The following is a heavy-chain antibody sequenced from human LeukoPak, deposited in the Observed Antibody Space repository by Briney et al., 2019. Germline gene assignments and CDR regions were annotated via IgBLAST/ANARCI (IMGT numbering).Heavy chain of an antibody. J-gene: IGHJ5*02. Sequence: PSETLSLTCSVSGGSISTYYWNWIRQTPGKGLEWIGHISYGNTDYNPSLKSRVTISVDTSKNQFSLKLTSVTAADTAVYYCARDKAQSYGRYFDPWGQGALVTVSS. CDR1: GGSISTYY. V-gene: IGHV4-59*01. CDR3: ARDKAQSYGRYFDP. D-gene: IGHD5-18*01. CDR2: ISYGNT.